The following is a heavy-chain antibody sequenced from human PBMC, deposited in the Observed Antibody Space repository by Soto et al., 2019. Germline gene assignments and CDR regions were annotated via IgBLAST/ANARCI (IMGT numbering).Heavy chain of an antibody. D-gene: IGHD6-19*01. J-gene: IGHJ4*02. CDR2: ISSSGGST. CDR1: GFTFSNYA. CDR3: AKLRGGWYSDY. Sequence: EVQLLESGGGLVQPGGSLRLSCAASGFTFSNYAMSWVRQAPGKGLEWVSAISSSGGSTYYADSVKGRFTIARDNSKNTLYLQMNSLRAEDTDVYYCAKLRGGWYSDYWGQGTLVTVSS. V-gene: IGHV3-23*01.